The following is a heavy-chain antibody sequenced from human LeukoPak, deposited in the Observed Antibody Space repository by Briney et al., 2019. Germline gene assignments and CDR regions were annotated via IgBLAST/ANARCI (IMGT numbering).Heavy chain of an antibody. Sequence: PGRSLRLSCAASGFTFDDYAMHWVRQAPGQGLEWVSGISWTSGSRGYADSVKGRFTISRDNAKNSLYLQMNSLRAEDMALYYCAKAGSILWWSDAFDIWGQGTMVTVSS. D-gene: IGHD2-21*01. CDR2: ISWTSGSR. V-gene: IGHV3-9*03. CDR3: AKAGSILWWSDAFDI. J-gene: IGHJ3*02. CDR1: GFTFDDYA.